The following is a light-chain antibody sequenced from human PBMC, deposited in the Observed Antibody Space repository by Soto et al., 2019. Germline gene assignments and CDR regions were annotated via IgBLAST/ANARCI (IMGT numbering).Light chain of an antibody. Sequence: DIVMTQSPLSLPVTPGEPASISCRSSQSLLHSNGYNYLDWYLQTPGQSPQLLIYLGSNRASGCPDRVSGSGSGTDFTLKISRVEAEDVGVYYCMQALQTPYTFCQGDTLAIK. CDR2: LGS. CDR3: MQALQTPYT. V-gene: IGKV2-28*01. CDR1: QSLLHSNGYNY. J-gene: IGKJ2*01.